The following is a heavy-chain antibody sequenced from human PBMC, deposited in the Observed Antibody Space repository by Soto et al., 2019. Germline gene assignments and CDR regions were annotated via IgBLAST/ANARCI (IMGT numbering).Heavy chain of an antibody. CDR2: LNTYGNT. J-gene: IGHJ5*02. D-gene: IGHD1-7*01. Sequence: QVQLQESGPGLVRTSDTLSLTCTVSGGSMSSYRWSWIRQPAGKGLEWIGRLNTYGNTHYNPSLKSRVTVAVDTSRNQFFLTLRSVTAADSAVYHCGRESGETWDYEASWGQGTPVTVSS. V-gene: IGHV4-4*07. CDR1: GGSMSSYR. CDR3: GRESGETWDYEAS.